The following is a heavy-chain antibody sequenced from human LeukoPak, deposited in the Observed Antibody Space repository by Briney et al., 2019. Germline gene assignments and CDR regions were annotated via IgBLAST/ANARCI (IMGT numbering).Heavy chain of an antibody. CDR2: INSDGSST. D-gene: IGHD3-22*01. CDR3: ARGGYYDSSFDY. CDR1: GFTFSSYW. J-gene: IGHJ4*02. V-gene: IGHV3-74*01. Sequence: GGSLRLSCAASGFTFSSYWMHWVRQAPGKGLVWVSRINSDGSSTSYADSVKGRFTISGDNAKNTLYLQMNSLRAEDTAVYYCARGGYYDSSFDYWGQGTLVTVSS.